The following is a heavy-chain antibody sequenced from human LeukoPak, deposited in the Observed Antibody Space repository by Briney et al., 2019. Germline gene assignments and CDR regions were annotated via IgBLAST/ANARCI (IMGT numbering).Heavy chain of an antibody. D-gene: IGHD4-23*01. CDR2: VNSDVTST. Sequence: PGVSLRLSCAACQSTFYSYWMHWVRQVPGKGLAWVSRVNSDVTSTSYADYVQGRFTVSKDNTKNTLYLQMDSLRVDDTAVYYCAGGGFSGFDRWGQGIVVTVSS. J-gene: IGHJ4*02. V-gene: IGHV3-74*01. CDR1: QSTFYSYW. CDR3: AGGGFSGFDR.